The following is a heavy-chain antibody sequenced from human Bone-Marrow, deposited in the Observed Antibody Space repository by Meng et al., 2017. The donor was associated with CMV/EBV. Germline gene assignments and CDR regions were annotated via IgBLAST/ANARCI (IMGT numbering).Heavy chain of an antibody. D-gene: IGHD2-2*01. CDR3: ASHIVLVPAAMEGDDYFDY. J-gene: IGHJ4*02. Sequence: GSLRLSCTVSGGSISSYYWGWIRQPPGKGLEWIGSIYYSENTFYNPSLKSRVTISLDTSKNQFSLKLSSVTAADTAVYYCASHIVLVPAAMEGDDYFDYWGQGTLVTVSS. CDR1: GGSISSYY. CDR2: IYYSENT. V-gene: IGHV4-39*07.